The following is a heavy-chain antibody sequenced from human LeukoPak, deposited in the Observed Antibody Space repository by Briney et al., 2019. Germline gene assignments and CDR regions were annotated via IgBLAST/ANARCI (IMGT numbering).Heavy chain of an antibody. V-gene: IGHV3-21*01. CDR1: GFTFSTYS. CDR2: ISGGSGYI. J-gene: IGHJ6*02. D-gene: IGHD3-3*02. Sequence: GGSLRLSCAASGFTFSTYSMNWVRQAPGKGLEWVSSISGGSGYIYYADSVKGRFTISRDNAKNSLYLQMDSLRAEDAAVYYCARNTPSLSTNGMDVWGQGTTVTVSS. CDR3: ARNTPSLSTNGMDV.